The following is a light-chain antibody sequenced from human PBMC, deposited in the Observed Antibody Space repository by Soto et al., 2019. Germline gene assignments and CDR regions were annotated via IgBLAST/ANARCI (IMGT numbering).Light chain of an antibody. Sequence: SYELTQPPSVSVAPGKTARITCGENNIGSKSEHWYQQKPGQAPVLVIYYDNDRPSGIPERFSGSNSGNTATLTISRVEAGDEADYYCQVWDSSSDHVVFGGGTKLTVL. CDR3: QVWDSSSDHVV. J-gene: IGLJ2*01. CDR2: YDN. V-gene: IGLV3-21*04. CDR1: NIGSKS.